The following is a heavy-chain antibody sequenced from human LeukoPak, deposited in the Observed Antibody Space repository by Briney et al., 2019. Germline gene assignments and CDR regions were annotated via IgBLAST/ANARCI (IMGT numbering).Heavy chain of an antibody. CDR3: ARSAPKYYYDSSGYYEPNFDY. CDR2: SYYSGST. D-gene: IGHD3-22*01. CDR1: GGSISSSSYY. V-gene: IGHV4-39*01. J-gene: IGHJ4*02. Sequence: SETLSLTCTVSGGSISSSSYYWGWIRQPPGKGLEWIGSSYYSGSTYYNPSLKSRVTISVDTSKNQFSLKLSSVTAADTAVYYCARSAPKYYYDSSGYYEPNFDYWGQGTLVTVSS.